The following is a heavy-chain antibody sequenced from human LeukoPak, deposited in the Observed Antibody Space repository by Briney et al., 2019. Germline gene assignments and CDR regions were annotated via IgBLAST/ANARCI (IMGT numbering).Heavy chain of an antibody. CDR3: ARQYSSSYYYMDV. D-gene: IGHD6-13*01. CDR2: IYYSGNT. J-gene: IGHJ6*03. Sequence: SETLSLTCTVSGGSISSGDYYWGWIRRPPGKGLEWIGSIYYSGNTYYNPSLKSRLTISVDTSRKQFSLKLSSVTAADTAVYYCARQYSSSYYYMDVWGKGTTVTVSS. V-gene: IGHV4-39*01. CDR1: GGSISSGDYY.